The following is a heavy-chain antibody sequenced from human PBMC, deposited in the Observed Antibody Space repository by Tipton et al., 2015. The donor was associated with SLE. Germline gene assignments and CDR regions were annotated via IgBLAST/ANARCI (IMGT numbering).Heavy chain of an antibody. V-gene: IGHV4-61*01. J-gene: IGHJ6*03. D-gene: IGHD3-10*01. CDR2: IYYSGTT. CDR1: GDSISSRPYF. CDR3: ARGPGGHYYYYYMDV. Sequence: TLSLTCSVSGDSISSRPYFWSWIRQPPGKGLEWIGYIYYSGTTNYNPSLKSRVTISVDTSKNQFSLKLSSVTAADTAVYYCARGPGGHYYYYYMDVWGKGTTVTVSS.